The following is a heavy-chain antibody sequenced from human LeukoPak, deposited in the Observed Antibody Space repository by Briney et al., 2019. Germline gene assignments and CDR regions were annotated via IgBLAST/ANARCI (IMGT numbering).Heavy chain of an antibody. Sequence: ASVRVSCKASGYTFTGYYMHWVRQAPGQGLEWMGWINPNSGGTNYAQKFQGRVTMTRDMSTSTVYMELSSLRSDDTSVYYCARDEVAVAGNMDVWGKGTTVTVSS. CDR3: ARDEVAVAGNMDV. CDR2: INPNSGGT. D-gene: IGHD6-19*01. V-gene: IGHV1-2*02. CDR1: GYTFTGYY. J-gene: IGHJ6*04.